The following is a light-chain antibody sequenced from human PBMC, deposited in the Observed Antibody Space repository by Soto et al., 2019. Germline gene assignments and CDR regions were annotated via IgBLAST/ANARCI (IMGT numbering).Light chain of an antibody. J-gene: IGKJ1*01. CDR3: QQYGSSSWT. CDR1: QSVTNNY. Sequence: EIVLTQSPATLSLSPGDRATLSCGASQSVTNNYLAWYQQKPGLAPRLLIYDASYRANGIPDRISGSGSGTDFTLTISRLEPEDFVVYYCQQYGSSSWTFGQGTKVDIK. V-gene: IGKV3D-20*01. CDR2: DAS.